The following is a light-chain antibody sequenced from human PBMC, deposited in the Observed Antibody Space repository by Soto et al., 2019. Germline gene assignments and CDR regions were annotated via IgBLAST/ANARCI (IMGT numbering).Light chain of an antibody. V-gene: IGKV1-5*01. CDR3: QHYKMYSPWT. Sequence: DIHMTQSPSTLTASDGDSVTITCRASQSITTWLAWYQQRPGKAPKLLIYDVSSLQSGVPSRFSGSGSGTEFTLTISSLQPDDFATYYCQHYKMYSPWTFGQGTKVDI. CDR1: QSITTW. J-gene: IGKJ1*01. CDR2: DVS.